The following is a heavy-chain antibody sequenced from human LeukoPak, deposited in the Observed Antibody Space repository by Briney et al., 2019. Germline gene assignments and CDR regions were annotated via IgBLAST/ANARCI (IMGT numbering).Heavy chain of an antibody. CDR2: IYYSGST. D-gene: IGHD2-2*01. CDR3: ARGVPAAIGRPYYYYMDV. Sequence: SETLSLTCTVSGGSISSYYWTWIRQPPGKGLEWIGYIYYSGSTNYNPSLKSRVTISVDTSKNQFSLKLSSVTAADTAVYYCARGVPAAIGRPYYYYMDVWGKGTTVTISS. CDR1: GGSISSYY. J-gene: IGHJ6*03. V-gene: IGHV4-59*01.